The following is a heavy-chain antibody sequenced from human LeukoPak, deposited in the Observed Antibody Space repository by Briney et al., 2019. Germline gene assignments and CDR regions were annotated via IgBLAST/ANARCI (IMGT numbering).Heavy chain of an antibody. Sequence: HGESLKISCKGSGYSFTSYWIGWVRQMPGKGLEWMGIIYPGDSDTRYSPSFQGQVTISADKSISTAYLQWSSLKASDTAMYYCARRYYDFWSGYYSFDYWGQGTLVTVSS. CDR1: GYSFTSYW. V-gene: IGHV5-51*01. J-gene: IGHJ4*02. CDR3: ARRYYDFWSGYYSFDY. D-gene: IGHD3-3*01. CDR2: IYPGDSDT.